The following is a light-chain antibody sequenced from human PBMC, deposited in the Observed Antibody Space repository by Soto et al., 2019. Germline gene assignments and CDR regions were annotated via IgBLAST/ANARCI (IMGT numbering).Light chain of an antibody. J-gene: IGKJ4*01. Sequence: EIVMTQSPATLSVSPGERATVPCRASQSVRNNLAWYQQKPGQAPRLLIYGASTRATGIPARFSGSGYGTEFTLTISSLQSEDFAVYCCQQYNNWPLTFGGGTKVDIE. CDR2: GAS. V-gene: IGKV3-15*01. CDR3: QQYNNWPLT. CDR1: QSVRNN.